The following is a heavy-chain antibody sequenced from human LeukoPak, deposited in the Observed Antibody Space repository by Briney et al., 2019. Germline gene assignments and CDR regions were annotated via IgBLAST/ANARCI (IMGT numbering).Heavy chain of an antibody. Sequence: SETLSLTCTDSGGSISSYYWSWIRQPPGKGLEWIGYIYYSGSTNYNPSLKSRVTISVDTSKNQFSLKLRSVTAADTAMYYCARVTGYMIEDYFDYWGQGTLVTVSS. V-gene: IGHV4-59*01. D-gene: IGHD3-22*01. CDR2: IYYSGST. CDR3: ARVTGYMIEDYFDY. CDR1: GGSISSYY. J-gene: IGHJ4*02.